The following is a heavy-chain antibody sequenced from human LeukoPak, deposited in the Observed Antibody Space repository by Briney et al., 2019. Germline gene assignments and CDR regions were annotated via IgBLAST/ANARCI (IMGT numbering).Heavy chain of an antibody. D-gene: IGHD6-25*01. CDR2: ILGTGDYT. CDR1: GFTFSNYV. V-gene: IGHV3-23*01. CDR3: AGGNTWPGLSY. Sequence: GGSLRLSCVASGFTFSNYVMTWVRQAPGKGLEWVSSILGTGDYTYYADSVKGRFTISRDKSKNTLYLQMNTLRAEDTAVYFCAGGNTWPGLSYWGQGTLLTVSS. J-gene: IGHJ4*02.